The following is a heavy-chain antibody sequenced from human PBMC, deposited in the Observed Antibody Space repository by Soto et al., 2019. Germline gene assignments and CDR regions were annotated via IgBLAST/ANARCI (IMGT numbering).Heavy chain of an antibody. CDR1: GGSFSSGDYY. CDR3: SRIHFGDEPSYYYYGMDV. Sequence: QLQLQESGPGVVKPSQTLSLTCTVSGGSFSSGDYYWSWVRHPPGKGLEWSGYIYYTGSTFNNPSLKRLVSISIDTSKPQFSLKLSSVTAADTAVYYCSRIHFGDEPSYYYYGMDVWGQGTTVTVSS. CDR2: IYYTGST. J-gene: IGHJ6*02. D-gene: IGHD4-17*01. V-gene: IGHV4-30-4*01.